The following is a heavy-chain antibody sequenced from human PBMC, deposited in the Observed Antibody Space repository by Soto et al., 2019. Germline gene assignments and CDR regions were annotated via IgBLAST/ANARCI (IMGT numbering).Heavy chain of an antibody. Sequence: GGSLRLSCAASGFILSDYYMSWVPQAPGRGLEWLSYISSSGSYTNYADSVRGRFTISRDNADNSLYLQMDSLRAEDTAVYFCARDMTGYYVIYDYWGQGTQVTVSS. CDR3: ARDMTGYYVIYDY. CDR1: GFILSDYY. V-gene: IGHV3-11*05. J-gene: IGHJ4*02. CDR2: ISSSGSYT. D-gene: IGHD3-9*01.